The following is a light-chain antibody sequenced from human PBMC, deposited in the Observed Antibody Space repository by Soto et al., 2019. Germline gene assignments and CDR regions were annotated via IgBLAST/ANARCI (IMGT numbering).Light chain of an antibody. CDR1: NTDIGAYNS. V-gene: IGLV2-14*01. J-gene: IGLJ3*02. CDR2: DVS. Sequence: QSALTQPASVSGSPGQSITISCTGTNTDIGAYNSVSWYQQHPGNAPNLIIYDVSNRFSGVSSRFSGSKSGNTASLTISGLQAEDETDYYCSSYTSRSTLVFGGGTKVNVL. CDR3: SSYTSRSTLV.